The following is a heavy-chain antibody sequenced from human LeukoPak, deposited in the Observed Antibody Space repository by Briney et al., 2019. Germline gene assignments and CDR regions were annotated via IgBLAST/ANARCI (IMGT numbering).Heavy chain of an antibody. CDR3: ATGASKVTTDFANY. V-gene: IGHV5-10-1*01. CDR1: GYSFTNYW. J-gene: IGHJ4*02. Sequence: GESLKISCKGSGYSFTNYWISWVRQMPGKGLEWMGRIDPSDSYTKYSPSFEGHVTISVDKSIPTAFLQWNSLKASDSAMYYCATGASKVTTDFANYWGQGTQVAVSS. CDR2: IDPSDSYT. D-gene: IGHD4-17*01.